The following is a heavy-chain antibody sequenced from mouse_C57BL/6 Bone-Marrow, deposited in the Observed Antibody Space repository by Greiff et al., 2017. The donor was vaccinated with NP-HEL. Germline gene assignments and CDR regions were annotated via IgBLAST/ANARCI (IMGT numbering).Heavy chain of an antibody. Sequence: LQESGAELVMPGASVKLSCKASGYTFTSYWMHWVKQRPGQGLEWIGEIDPSDSYTNYNQKFKGKSTLTVDKSSSTAYMQLSSLTSEDSAVYYCARDIDGSSLYWYFDVWGTGTTVTVSS. V-gene: IGHV1-69*01. CDR2: IDPSDSYT. J-gene: IGHJ1*03. CDR1: GYTFTSYW. D-gene: IGHD1-1*01. CDR3: ARDIDGSSLYWYFDV.